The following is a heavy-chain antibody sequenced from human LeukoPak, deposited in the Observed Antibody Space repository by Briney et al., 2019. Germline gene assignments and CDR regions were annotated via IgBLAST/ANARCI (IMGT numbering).Heavy chain of an antibody. CDR2: IIPIFGTA. J-gene: IGHJ6*02. CDR1: GGTFSSYA. V-gene: IGHV1-69*01. D-gene: IGHD2-21*01. Sequence: GSSVKVSCKASGGTFSSYAISWVRQAPGQGLEWMGGIIPIFGTANYAQKFQGRVTITADESTSTAYMELSSLRSEDTAVYYCARVGLGVMTYYYYGMDVWGQGTTVTVSS. CDR3: ARVGLGVMTYYYYGMDV.